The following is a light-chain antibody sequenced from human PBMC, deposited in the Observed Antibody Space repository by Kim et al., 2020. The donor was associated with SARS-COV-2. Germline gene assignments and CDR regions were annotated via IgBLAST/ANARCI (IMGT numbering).Light chain of an antibody. CDR3: QSYDSSLSAWV. CDR1: SSNIGAGYD. Sequence: RGNNACTGTSSNIGAGYDVHWYQQLPGTAPKLLIYGNTHRTSGVPDRFSGSKSGTSASLAIIGLQAEDETDYYCQSYDSSLSAWVFGGGTQLTVL. J-gene: IGLJ2*01. CDR2: GNT. V-gene: IGLV1-40*01.